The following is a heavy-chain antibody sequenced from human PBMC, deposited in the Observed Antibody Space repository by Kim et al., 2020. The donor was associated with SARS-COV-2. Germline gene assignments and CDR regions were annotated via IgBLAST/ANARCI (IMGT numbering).Heavy chain of an antibody. V-gene: IGHV4-34*01. CDR1: GGSFSGYY. D-gene: IGHD2-15*01. Sequence: SETLSLTCAVYGGSFSGYYWSWIRQPPGKGLEWIGEINHSGSTNYNPSLKSRVTISVDTSKNQFSLKLSSVTAADTAVYYCARGLRKRYHYCSGGSCPYYYYGMDVWGAGTTVTVSS. CDR2: INHSGST. J-gene: IGHJ6*04. CDR3: ARGLRKRYHYCSGGSCPYYYYGMDV.